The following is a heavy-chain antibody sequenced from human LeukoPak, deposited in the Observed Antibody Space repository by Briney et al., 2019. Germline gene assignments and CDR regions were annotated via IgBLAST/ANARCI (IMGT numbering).Heavy chain of an antibody. J-gene: IGHJ4*02. V-gene: IGHV3-23*01. CDR1: GFTFNNYV. Sequence: GGSLRLSCEASGFTFNNYVMTWVRQAPGKGLEWGSSISASAAMTYYADSVKGRFTVSRDNSNNRLYLQMSGLTAADTAVYYCAKTYYYETGGYFDYWGQGTLVTVSS. CDR2: ISASAAMT. D-gene: IGHD3-22*01. CDR3: AKTYYYETGGYFDY.